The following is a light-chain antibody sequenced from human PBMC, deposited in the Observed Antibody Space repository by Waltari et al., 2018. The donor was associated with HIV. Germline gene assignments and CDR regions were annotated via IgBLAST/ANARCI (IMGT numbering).Light chain of an antibody. V-gene: IGKV1-12*01. Sequence: DIQMTQSPSSVSASVGDRVTLTCRASQGIDSLVAWYQKKPGRAPKLLIYSSTNLQSGVPARFSGGTSGTDFTLTINGLQPDDFATYFCHQTKSLPHTFGQGTNL. CDR3: HQTKSLPHT. CDR2: SST. CDR1: QGIDSL. J-gene: IGKJ2*01.